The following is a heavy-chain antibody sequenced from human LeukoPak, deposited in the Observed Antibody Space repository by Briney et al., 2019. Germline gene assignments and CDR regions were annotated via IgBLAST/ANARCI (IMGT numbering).Heavy chain of an antibody. CDR1: GYTFTGYY. D-gene: IGHD1-26*01. J-gene: IGHJ4*02. V-gene: IGHV1-2*02. CDR2: INPNSGGT. Sequence: ASVKVSCKASGYTFTGYYMHWVRQAPGQGLEWMGWINPNSGGTNYAQKFQGRVIMTRDTSISTAYMELSRLRSDDTAVYYCARDLRVGATSDYWGQGTLVTVPS. CDR3: ARDLRVGATSDY.